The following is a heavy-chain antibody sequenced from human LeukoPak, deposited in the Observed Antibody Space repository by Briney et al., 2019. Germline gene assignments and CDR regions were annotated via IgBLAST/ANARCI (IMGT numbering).Heavy chain of an antibody. D-gene: IGHD3-22*01. CDR3: ASNYDVSGSSDY. V-gene: IGHV4-31*03. CDR2: IYYSGST. Sequence: SETLSLTCTVSGGSISSGGYYWSWIRQHPGKGLEWIGYIYYSGSTYYNPSLKSRVTISVDTSKNQFSLKLSSVTAADTAVYYCASNYDVSGSSDYWARDPWSPFP. CDR1: GGSISSGGYY. J-gene: IGHJ4*02.